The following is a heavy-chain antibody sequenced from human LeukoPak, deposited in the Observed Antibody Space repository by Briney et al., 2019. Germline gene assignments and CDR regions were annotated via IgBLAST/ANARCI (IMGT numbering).Heavy chain of an antibody. V-gene: IGHV4-59*01. Sequence: SETLSLTCTVSGGSISSYDWNWIRQPPGKGLEWIGYIYYSGSTNYNPSLKSRVTISVDTSKNQFSLKLSSVTAADTAVYYCARGTMIVGNAFDIWGQGTMVTVSS. J-gene: IGHJ3*02. D-gene: IGHD3-22*01. CDR2: IYYSGST. CDR3: ARGTMIVGNAFDI. CDR1: GGSISSYD.